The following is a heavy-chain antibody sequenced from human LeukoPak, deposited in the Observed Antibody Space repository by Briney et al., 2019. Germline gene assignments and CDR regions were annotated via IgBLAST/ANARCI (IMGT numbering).Heavy chain of an antibody. V-gene: IGHV1-2*02. CDR1: GYTFTGYY. CDR3: ARDLYGDSGFDY. J-gene: IGHJ4*02. CDR2: INPNSGGT. D-gene: IGHD4-17*01. Sequence: ASVKVSCKAAGYTFTGYYMHWVRQAPGQGLEWMGWINPNSGGTNYAQKFQGRVTMTRDTSISTAYMELSRLGSDDTAVYYCARDLYGDSGFDYWGQGTLVTVSS.